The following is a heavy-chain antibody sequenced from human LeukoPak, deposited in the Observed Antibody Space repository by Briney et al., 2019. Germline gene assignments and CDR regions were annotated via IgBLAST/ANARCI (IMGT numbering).Heavy chain of an antibody. CDR2: ISPTSTYI. V-gene: IGHV3-21*01. J-gene: IGHJ4*01. D-gene: IGHD2-2*01. Sequence: GGSLRLSCAAPGFTFSTYSMNWVRQAPGKGLEWVSSISPTSTYIYYADSVKGRFTISRDNAKNSLYLQMNSLTAEDTAVYYCARGGTSTSSYDYWGHGSLVTVSS. CDR1: GFTFSTYS. CDR3: ARGGTSTSSYDY.